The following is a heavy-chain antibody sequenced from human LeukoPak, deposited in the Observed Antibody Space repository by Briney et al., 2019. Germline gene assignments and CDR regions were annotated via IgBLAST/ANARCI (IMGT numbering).Heavy chain of an antibody. CDR2: ISSNGGST. CDR3: ARGDIAVAGLDY. V-gene: IGHV3-64*01. Sequence: GGSLRLSCAASGFTFSSYAMHWVRQAPGKGLEYVSAISSNGGSTYYANSVKGRFTISRDNSKNTLYLQMGSLRAEDVAVYYCARGDIAVAGLDYWGQGTLVTVSS. D-gene: IGHD6-19*01. CDR1: GFTFSSYA. J-gene: IGHJ4*02.